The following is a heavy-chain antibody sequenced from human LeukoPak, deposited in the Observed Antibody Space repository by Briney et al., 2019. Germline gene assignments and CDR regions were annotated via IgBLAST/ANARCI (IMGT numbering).Heavy chain of an antibody. CDR2: FYYSGST. D-gene: IGHD3-3*01. V-gene: IGHV4-39*01. CDR3: ARQRFLEWYFDY. J-gene: IGHJ4*02. CDR1: GGSISSDSYY. Sequence: PSETLSLTCTVSGGSISSDSYYWGWIRQPPGKGLEWIGSFYYSGSTYYNPSLKSRVTISVDTSKNQFSLKLSSVTAADTAVYYCARQRFLEWYFDYWGQGTLVTVSS.